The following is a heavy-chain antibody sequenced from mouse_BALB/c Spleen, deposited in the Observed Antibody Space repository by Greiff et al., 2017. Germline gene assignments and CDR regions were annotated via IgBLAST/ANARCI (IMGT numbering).Heavy chain of an antibody. J-gene: IGHJ4*01. CDR1: GISITTGNYR. CDR2: IYYSGTI. D-gene: IGHD2-2*01. Sequence: EVKLVESGPGLVKPSQTVSLTCTVTGISITTGNYRWSWIRQFPGNKLEWIGYIYYSGTITYNPSLTSRTTITRDTSKNQFFLEMNSLTAEDTATYYCARDRGYYYAMDYWGQGTSVTVSS. CDR3: ARDRGYYYAMDY. V-gene: IGHV3-5*02.